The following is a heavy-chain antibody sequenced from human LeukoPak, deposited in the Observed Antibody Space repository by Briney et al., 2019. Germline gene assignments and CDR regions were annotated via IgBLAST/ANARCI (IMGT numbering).Heavy chain of an antibody. CDR2: IYYSGST. D-gene: IGHD3-22*01. J-gene: IGHJ6*03. Sequence: SETLSLTCTVSGGSISTYYWSWIRQPPGKGLEWIGYIYYSGSTNYNPSLKSRVTISVDTSKNQFSLKLSSVTAADTAVYYCARGSIAYYYMDVWGKGTTVTISS. V-gene: IGHV4-59*01. CDR3: ARGSIAYYYMDV. CDR1: GGSISTYY.